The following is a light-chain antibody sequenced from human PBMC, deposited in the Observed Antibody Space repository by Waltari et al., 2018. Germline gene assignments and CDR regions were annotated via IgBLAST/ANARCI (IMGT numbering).Light chain of an antibody. CDR2: AAS. Sequence: DIQMTQSPSSRSASVGERVTITCLASQSISSYLNWYQQKPGKAPKLLTDAASSLQSGVPSRFSGSGSGTDFTLTISSLQPEDFATYYCQQSYSTPRTFGQGTKVEIK. CDR1: QSISSY. V-gene: IGKV1-39*01. CDR3: QQSYSTPRT. J-gene: IGKJ1*01.